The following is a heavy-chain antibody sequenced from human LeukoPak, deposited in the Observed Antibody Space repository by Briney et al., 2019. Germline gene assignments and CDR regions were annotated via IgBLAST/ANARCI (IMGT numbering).Heavy chain of an antibody. CDR2: IYTSEST. Sequence: SQTLSLTCTVSGGSISSGNYYWSWIRQPAGKGLEWIGHIYTSESTYYNPSLKSRVTILADTSKNQFSLKLSSVTAADTAVYYCARRSITTTFGWFDPWGQGTLVTVSS. D-gene: IGHD3-16*01. V-gene: IGHV4-61*09. J-gene: IGHJ5*02. CDR3: ARRSITTTFGWFDP. CDR1: GGSISSGNYY.